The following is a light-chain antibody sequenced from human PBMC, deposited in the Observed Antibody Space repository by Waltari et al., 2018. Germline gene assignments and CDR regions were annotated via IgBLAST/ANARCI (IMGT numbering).Light chain of an antibody. V-gene: IGLV3-21*04. Sequence: SYVVTQPPSSVAPGETAKVTCGGFKIGDKSVHWYQQKPGQAPVLVTYYDTDRPSGIPERFSGSNSGNTATLTISGVEAGDEADYYCQVWDNDSGLVLFGGGTKVTVL. J-gene: IGLJ2*01. CDR3: QVWDNDSGLVL. CDR1: KIGDKS. CDR2: YDT.